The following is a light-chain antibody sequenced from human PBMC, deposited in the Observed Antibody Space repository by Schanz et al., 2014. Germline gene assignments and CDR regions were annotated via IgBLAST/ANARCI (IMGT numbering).Light chain of an antibody. V-gene: IGLV2-18*02. CDR1: SSDVGSYNR. J-gene: IGLJ2*01. CDR2: EVN. Sequence: QSALTQPPSVSGSPGQSVTISCTGTSSDVGSYNRVSWFQQPPGTAPKLMIYEVNNRPSGVPDRFSGSKSGNTASLTISGLQAEEEADYYCTSYAGSSTVVFGGGTKLTVL. CDR3: TSYAGSSTVV.